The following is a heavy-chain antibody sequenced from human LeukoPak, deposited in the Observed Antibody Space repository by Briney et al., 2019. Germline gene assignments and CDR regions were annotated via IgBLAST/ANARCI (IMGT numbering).Heavy chain of an antibody. CDR3: ARAYSSSWSYFDY. CDR2: IFHGGST. CDR1: AFIFSGHW. J-gene: IGHJ4*02. V-gene: IGHV4-4*02. Sequence: NPGGSLRLSCEGSAFIFSGHWMNWVRQPPGKGLEWIGEIFHGGSTNYNPSLKSRVTISVDKSKNQFSLKLSSVTAADTAVYYCARAYSSSWSYFDYWGQGTLVTVSS. D-gene: IGHD6-13*01.